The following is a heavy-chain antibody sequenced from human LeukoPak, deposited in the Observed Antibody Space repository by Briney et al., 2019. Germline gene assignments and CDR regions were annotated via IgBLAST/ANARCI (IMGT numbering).Heavy chain of an antibody. J-gene: IGHJ2*01. D-gene: IGHD2-2*01. CDR2: IYYSGST. CDR1: GGSISSSSYY. CDR3: ARTAPALYCSSTSCGFYVPSEADL. Sequence: PSETLSLTCTVSGGSISSSSYYWGWIRQPPGKGLEWIGSIYYSGSTYYNPSLKSRVTISVDTSKNQFSLKLSSVAAADTAVYYCARTAPALYCSSTSCGFYVPSEADLWGRGTLVTVSS. V-gene: IGHV4-39*01.